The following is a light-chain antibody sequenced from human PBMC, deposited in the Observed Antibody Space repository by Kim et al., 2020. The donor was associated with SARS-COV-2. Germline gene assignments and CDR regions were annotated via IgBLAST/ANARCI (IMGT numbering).Light chain of an antibody. Sequence: LGQTVRITCQGDSLRSYYASWYQQKPGQAPGLVIYGKNNRPSGIPDRFSGSSSGNTASLTITGGQTEDEADYYCNSRDSSGNHLSGFGTGTKVTVL. CDR2: GKN. V-gene: IGLV3-19*01. J-gene: IGLJ1*01. CDR3: NSRDSSGNHLSG. CDR1: SLRSYY.